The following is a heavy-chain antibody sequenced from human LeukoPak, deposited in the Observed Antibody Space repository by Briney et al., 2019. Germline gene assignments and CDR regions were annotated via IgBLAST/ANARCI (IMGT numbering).Heavy chain of an antibody. CDR2: IYTGGST. V-gene: IGHV4-61*02. D-gene: IGHD5-18*01. CDR3: ASLVDTAMVTVDY. CDR1: GGSISSGSYY. Sequence: PSQTLSLTCTVSGGSISSGSYYWSWIRQPAGQGLEWIGRIYTGGSTNYNPSLKSRVTISVDTSKNQFSLKLSSVTAADTAVYYCASLVDTAMVTVDYWGQGTLVTVSS. J-gene: IGHJ4*02.